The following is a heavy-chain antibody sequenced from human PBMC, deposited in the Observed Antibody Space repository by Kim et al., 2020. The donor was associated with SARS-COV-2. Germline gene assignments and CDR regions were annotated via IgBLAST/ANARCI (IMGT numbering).Heavy chain of an antibody. V-gene: IGHV3-33*01. CDR3: ARDLPRGQQLVLVPDS. Sequence: GGSLRLSCAASGFTFNSFGMHWVRQAPGKGLEWVAVIWYDGSNNYYADSVKGRFTISRDNSKNTLYLQMNSLRAEDTAVYYCARDLPRGQQLVLVPDSWGQGTLVTVSS. J-gene: IGHJ4*02. CDR1: GFTFNSFG. CDR2: IWYDGSNN. D-gene: IGHD6-13*01.